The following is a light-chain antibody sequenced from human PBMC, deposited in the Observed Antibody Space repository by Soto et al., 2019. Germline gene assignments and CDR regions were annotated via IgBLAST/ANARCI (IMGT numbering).Light chain of an antibody. V-gene: IGLV1-40*01. J-gene: IGLJ3*02. CDR1: SSNIGAGYD. CDR2: GNS. CDR3: QSYDSSWV. Sequence: QSVLTQPPSVSGAPGQRVTISCTGSSSNIGAGYDVHWYQQLPETAPKLLIYGNSNRPSGVPDRFSGSKSGTSASLAITGLQAEDEADYYCQSYDSSWVFGGGTKLTVL.